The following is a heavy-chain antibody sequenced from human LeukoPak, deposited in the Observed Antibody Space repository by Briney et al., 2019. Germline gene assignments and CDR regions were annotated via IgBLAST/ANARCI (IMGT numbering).Heavy chain of an antibody. Sequence: SSVKVSCEASGGTFSSYAISWVRQAPGQGLEWMGRIIPILGIANYAQKFQGRVTITADKSTSTAYMELSSLRSEDTAVYYCARDPPREFYYDSSGGFMDVWGQGTTVTVSS. V-gene: IGHV1-69*04. CDR2: IIPILGIA. CDR1: GGTFSSYA. CDR3: ARDPPREFYYDSSGGFMDV. J-gene: IGHJ6*02. D-gene: IGHD3-22*01.